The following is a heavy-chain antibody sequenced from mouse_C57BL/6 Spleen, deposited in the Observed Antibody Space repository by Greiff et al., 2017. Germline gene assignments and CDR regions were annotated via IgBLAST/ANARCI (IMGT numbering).Heavy chain of an antibody. J-gene: IGHJ1*03. V-gene: IGHV1-59*01. Sequence: QVQLQQPGAELVRPGTSVKLSCKASGYTFTSYWMHWVKQRPGQGLEWIGVIDPSDSYTNYNQKFKGKATLTVDTSSSTAYMQLSSLTSGDSAVYDCARRSYGSSYRYFDVWGTGTTVTVSS. CDR1: GYTFTSYW. CDR2: IDPSDSYT. D-gene: IGHD1-1*01. CDR3: ARRSYGSSYRYFDV.